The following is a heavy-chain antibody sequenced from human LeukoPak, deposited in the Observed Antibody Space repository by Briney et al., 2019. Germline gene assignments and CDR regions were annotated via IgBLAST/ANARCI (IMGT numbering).Heavy chain of an antibody. CDR3: ARGEDDFWSGYYTVGAFDI. J-gene: IGHJ3*02. V-gene: IGHV4-34*01. CDR1: GGSFSGYY. D-gene: IGHD3-3*01. CDR2: INNSGST. Sequence: SETLSLTCAVYGGSFSGYYWSWIRQPPGKGLEWIGEINNSGSTNYNPSLKSRVTISVDTSKNQLSLKLSTVTAADTAVYYCARGEDDFWSGYYTVGAFDIWGQGTMVTVSS.